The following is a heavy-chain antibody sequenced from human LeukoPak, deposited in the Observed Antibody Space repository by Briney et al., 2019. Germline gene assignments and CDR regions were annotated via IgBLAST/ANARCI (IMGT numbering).Heavy chain of an antibody. Sequence: GESLKISCKGSGYSFTSYWIGWVRQMPGKGLEWMGIIYPGDSDTRYGPSFQGQVTISADKSISTAYLQWSSLKASDTAMYYCARKGFCSSTSCEQDADFDYWGQGTLVTVSS. CDR1: GYSFTSYW. CDR3: ARKGFCSSTSCEQDADFDY. CDR2: IYPGDSDT. D-gene: IGHD2-2*01. J-gene: IGHJ4*02. V-gene: IGHV5-51*01.